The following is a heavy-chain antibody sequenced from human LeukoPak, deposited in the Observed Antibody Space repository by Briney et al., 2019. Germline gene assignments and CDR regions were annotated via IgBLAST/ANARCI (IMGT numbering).Heavy chain of an antibody. Sequence: SQTLSLTCAISGDSVSSNSATWNWIRQSPSRGLEWLGRTYYRSKWYNDYAVSVKSRITINPDTSKNQFSLQLKSATPEDTAVYYCARAGSYGYYWYFDLWGRGALVTVSS. V-gene: IGHV6-1*01. CDR3: ARAGSYGYYWYFDL. CDR2: TYYRSKWYN. J-gene: IGHJ2*01. CDR1: GDSVSSNSAT. D-gene: IGHD5-18*01.